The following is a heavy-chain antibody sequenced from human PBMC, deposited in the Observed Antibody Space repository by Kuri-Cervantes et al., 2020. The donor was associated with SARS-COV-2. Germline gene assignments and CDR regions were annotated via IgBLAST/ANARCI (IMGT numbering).Heavy chain of an antibody. CDR3: ARRGYSNLPDY. Sequence: ESLKISCVGSGFRFSDAWMSWIRQPPGKGLEWIGEINHSGSTNYNPSLKSRVTISVDTSKNQFPLKLSSVAAADTAVYYCARRGYSNLPDYWGQGTLVTVSS. CDR2: INHSGST. CDR1: GFRFSDAW. D-gene: IGHD4-11*01. V-gene: IGHV4-34*01. J-gene: IGHJ4*02.